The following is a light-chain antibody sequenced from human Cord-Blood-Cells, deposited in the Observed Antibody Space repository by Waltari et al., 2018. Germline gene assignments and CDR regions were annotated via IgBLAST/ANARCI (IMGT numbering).Light chain of an antibody. CDR2: AAS. CDR3: QQRYSTPRT. J-gene: IGKJ2*02. V-gene: IGKV1-39*01. CDR1: QSISSY. Sequence: DIQMTQSPSSLSASVGDRVPITCSASQSISSYLNWYKQKQGKAPKLLIYAASSLQSGVPSRVRGSGSGTEFTLTISSLQPEEFATYYCQQRYSTPRTFGQGTKLEIK.